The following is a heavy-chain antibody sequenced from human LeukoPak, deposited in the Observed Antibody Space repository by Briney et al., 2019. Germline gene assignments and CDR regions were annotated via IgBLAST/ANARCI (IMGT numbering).Heavy chain of an antibody. J-gene: IGHJ4*02. CDR1: GGSFSGYY. D-gene: IGHD2-2*01. Sequence: SETLSLTCAVYGGSFSGYYWSWIRQPPGKGLEWIGEINHSGSTNYNPSLKSRVTISVDTSKNQLSLKLSSVTAADTAVYYCARGAGYCSSTSCYGTGPSFDYWGQGTLVTVSS. CDR3: ARGAGYCSSTSCYGTGPSFDY. CDR2: INHSGST. V-gene: IGHV4-34*01.